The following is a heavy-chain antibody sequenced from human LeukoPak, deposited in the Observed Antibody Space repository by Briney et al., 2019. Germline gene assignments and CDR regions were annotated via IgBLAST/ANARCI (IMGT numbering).Heavy chain of an antibody. CDR3: AKNPMVRGVIIWRREGLYFDY. D-gene: IGHD3-10*01. Sequence: PGGSLRLSCAASGFTFSSYGMHWVRQAPGKGLEWVAFIRYDGSNKYYADSVKGRFTISRDNSKNTLYLQMNSLRAEDTAVYYCAKNPMVRGVIIWRREGLYFDYWGQRTLVTVSS. CDR2: IRYDGSNK. V-gene: IGHV3-30*02. CDR1: GFTFSSYG. J-gene: IGHJ4*02.